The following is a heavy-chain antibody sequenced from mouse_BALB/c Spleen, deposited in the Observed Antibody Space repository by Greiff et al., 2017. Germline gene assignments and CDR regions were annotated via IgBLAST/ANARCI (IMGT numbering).Heavy chain of an antibody. V-gene: IGHV1-66*01. CDR1: GYSFTSYY. CDR2: IFPGSGNT. Sequence: VQLVESGPELVKPGASVKISCKASGYSFTSYYIHWVKQRPGQGLEWIGWIFPGSGNTKYNEKFKGKATLTADTSSSTAYMQLSSLTSEDSAVYFCARDGNYGYFDYWGQGTTLTVSS. D-gene: IGHD2-1*01. J-gene: IGHJ2*01. CDR3: ARDGNYGYFDY.